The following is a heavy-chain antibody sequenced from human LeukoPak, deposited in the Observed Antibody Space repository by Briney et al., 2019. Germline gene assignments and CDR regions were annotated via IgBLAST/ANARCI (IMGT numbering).Heavy chain of an antibody. CDR3: AREMSMITFGGVIATGGFDY. Sequence: PGRSLRLSCAASGFTFSSYAMHWVRQAPGKGLERVAVISYDGSNKYYADSVKGRFTISRDNSKNTLYLQMNGLRAEDTAVYYCAREMSMITFGGVIATGGFDYWGQGTLVTVSS. CDR1: GFTFSSYA. CDR2: ISYDGSNK. V-gene: IGHV3-30*04. J-gene: IGHJ4*02. D-gene: IGHD3-16*02.